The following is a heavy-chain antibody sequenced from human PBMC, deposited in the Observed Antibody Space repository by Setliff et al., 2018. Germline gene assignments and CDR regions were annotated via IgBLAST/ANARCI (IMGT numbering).Heavy chain of an antibody. Sequence: GASVKVSCKASGYTFTNYGVTWVRQAPGQGLEWMGWISPYSGNTYYAPELQGRVTLTTDTSTTTAYLELRSLTSDDTAVYYCSRLGRYCTTTTCQRASGDDYWGQGTLVTVSS. CDR2: ISPYSGNT. CDR1: GYTFTNYG. V-gene: IGHV1-18*01. CDR3: SRLGRYCTTTTCQRASGDDY. J-gene: IGHJ4*02. D-gene: IGHD2-8*01.